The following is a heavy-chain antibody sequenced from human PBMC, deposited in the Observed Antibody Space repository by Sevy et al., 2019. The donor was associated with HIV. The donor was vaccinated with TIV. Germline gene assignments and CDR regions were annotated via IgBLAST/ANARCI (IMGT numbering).Heavy chain of an antibody. D-gene: IGHD3-22*01. CDR3: ARSRSGYFDSSGYYIN. V-gene: IGHV5-51*01. CDR2: IFPGDSET. Sequence: GESLKNSCKGHGYSFTSHWIGWVRQMPGKGLDWMGIIFPGDSETRYSPSFQGEVTISADKSISTAFLQWSSLKASDTAIYYCARSRSGYFDSSGYYINWGQGTLVTVSS. CDR1: GYSFTSHW. J-gene: IGHJ4*02.